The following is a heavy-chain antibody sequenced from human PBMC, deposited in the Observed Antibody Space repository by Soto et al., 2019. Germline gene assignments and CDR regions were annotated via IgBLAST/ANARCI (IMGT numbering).Heavy chain of an antibody. CDR3: ARDPRGIGSSWSFDY. J-gene: IGHJ4*02. CDR2: ISDYNGNT. V-gene: IGHV1-18*01. CDR1: GYTFNSYG. D-gene: IGHD6-13*01. Sequence: ASVKVSCKASGYTFNSYGISWGRQAPGQGLEWMGWISDYNGNTNYAQKLQGRVTMTTDTSTITAYMELRSLRSDDTAVYYCARDPRGIGSSWSFDYWGQGTLVTVSS.